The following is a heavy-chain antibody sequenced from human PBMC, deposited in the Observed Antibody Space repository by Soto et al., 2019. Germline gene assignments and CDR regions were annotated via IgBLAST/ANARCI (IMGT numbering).Heavy chain of an antibody. Sequence: EVQLVESGGGLVQPGGSLRLSCAASGFTFSSYSMNWVRQAPGKGLEWVSYISSSSSTIYYADSVKGRFTISRDNAKNSMYLQMNSLRAADTAVYDCARANYYGSPGDVDYWGQGTLVTVSS. V-gene: IGHV3-48*01. CDR1: GFTFSSYS. CDR2: ISSSSSTI. D-gene: IGHD3-10*01. J-gene: IGHJ4*02. CDR3: ARANYYGSPGDVDY.